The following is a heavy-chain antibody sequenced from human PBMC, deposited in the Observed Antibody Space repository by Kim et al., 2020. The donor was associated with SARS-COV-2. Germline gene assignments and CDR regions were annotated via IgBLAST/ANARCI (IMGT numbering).Heavy chain of an antibody. Sequence: YAHKFQGRVTMTRETSTSTVYMEVSSLRSEDTAVYYCARDLVGTMELDYWGQGTLVTVSS. V-gene: IGHV1-46*01. J-gene: IGHJ4*02. CDR3: ARDLVGTMELDY. D-gene: IGHD2-21*02.